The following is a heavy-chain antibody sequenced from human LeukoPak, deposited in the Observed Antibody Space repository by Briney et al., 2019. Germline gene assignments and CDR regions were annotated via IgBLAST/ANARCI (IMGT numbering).Heavy chain of an antibody. CDR1: GFSLSTSGMC. CDR2: IDWDDDK. D-gene: IGHD3-22*01. CDR3: ARATYYYDSSGYDREGTIDY. J-gene: IGHJ4*02. V-gene: IGHV2-70*01. Sequence: SGPALVKPTQTLTLTCTFSGFSLSTSGMCVSWIRQPPGKALEWLALIDWDDDKYYSTSLKTRLTISKDTSKNQVVLTMTNMDPVDTATYYCARATYYYDSSGYDREGTIDYWGQETLVTVSS.